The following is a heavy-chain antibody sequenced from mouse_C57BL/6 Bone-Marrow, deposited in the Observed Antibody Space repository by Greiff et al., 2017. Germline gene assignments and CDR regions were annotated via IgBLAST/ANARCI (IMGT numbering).Heavy chain of an antibody. CDR2: IHPNSGST. CDR3: VMYYYGAVDV. Sequence: QVQLQQPGAELVKPGASVKLSCKASGYTFTSYWMYWVKQRPGQGLEWIGMIHPNSGSTNYNEKFKSKATLTVDKSSSTAYMQLSSLTSEDSAVYYCVMYYYGAVDVWGTGTTVTVSS. CDR1: GYTFTSYW. V-gene: IGHV1-64*01. J-gene: IGHJ1*03. D-gene: IGHD1-1*01.